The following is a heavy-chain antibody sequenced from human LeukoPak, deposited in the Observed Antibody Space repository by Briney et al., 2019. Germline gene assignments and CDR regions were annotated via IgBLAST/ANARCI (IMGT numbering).Heavy chain of an antibody. D-gene: IGHD6-19*01. V-gene: IGHV1-69*05. J-gene: IGHJ4*02. CDR1: GDTLDNYA. CDR3: ASGDVGITTQSGIASGWIFDY. Sequence: ASVKVSCKASGDTLDNYALSWVRQAPGQGPEWMGGIIPIFGKPKYAQKFQGRATFTTDESTSTIHLELTSLRSEDTAVYYCASGDVGITTQSGIASGWIFDYWGQGTLVTVSS. CDR2: IIPIFGKP.